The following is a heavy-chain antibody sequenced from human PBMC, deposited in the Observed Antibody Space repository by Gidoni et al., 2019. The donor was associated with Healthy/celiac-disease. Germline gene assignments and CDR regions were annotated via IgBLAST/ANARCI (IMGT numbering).Heavy chain of an antibody. CDR3: ARGRSSSGYFNYFDY. J-gene: IGHJ4*02. Sequence: QVQLQQWGAGLLKPSETLSLTCAVDGWSFSGYYWSWIRQPPGKGLEWIGEINHSGSTNYNPSLKSRVTISVDTSKNQFSLKLSSVTAADTAVYYCARGRSSSGYFNYFDYWGQGTLVTVSS. CDR1: GWSFSGYY. CDR2: INHSGST. V-gene: IGHV4-34*01. D-gene: IGHD3-22*01.